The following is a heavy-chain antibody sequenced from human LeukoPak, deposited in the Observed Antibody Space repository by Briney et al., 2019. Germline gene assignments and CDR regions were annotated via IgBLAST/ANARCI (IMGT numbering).Heavy chain of an antibody. CDR2: IIPIFGTA. Sequence: GSSVKVSCKASGGTFSSYAISWVRQAPGQGLEWMGGIIPIFGTANYAQKFQGRVTITTDESTSTAYMELSSLRSEDTAVYYCARDLQALDGYFDDAFDIWGQGTMVPVSS. CDR3: ARDLQALDGYFDDAFDI. CDR1: GGTFSSYA. V-gene: IGHV1-69*05. D-gene: IGHD5-24*01. J-gene: IGHJ3*02.